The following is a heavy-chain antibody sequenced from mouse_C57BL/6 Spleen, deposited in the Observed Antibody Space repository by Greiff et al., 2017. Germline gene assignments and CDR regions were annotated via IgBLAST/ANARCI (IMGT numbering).Heavy chain of an antibody. CDR3: ARHLSYYSNYVDAMDY. J-gene: IGHJ4*01. D-gene: IGHD2-5*01. Sequence: EVMLVESGGDLVKPGGSLKLSCAASGFTFSSYGMSWVRQTPDKRLEWVATISSGGSYTYYPDSVKGRFTISRDNAKNTLYLQMSSLKSEDTAMYYWARHLSYYSNYVDAMDYWGQGTSVTVSS. CDR2: ISSGGSYT. V-gene: IGHV5-6*01. CDR1: GFTFSSYG.